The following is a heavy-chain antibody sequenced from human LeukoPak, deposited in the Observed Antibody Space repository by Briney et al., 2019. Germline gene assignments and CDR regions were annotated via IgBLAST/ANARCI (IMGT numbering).Heavy chain of an antibody. CDR3: ASEPRFLDYYDSSGSYYVDV. CDR1: GFTFSSYE. Sequence: GGSLRLSCAASGFTFSSYEMNWVRQAPGKGLEWVSYISSSGSTIYYADSVKGRFTISRDNAKNSLYLQMNSLRAEDTAVYYCASEPRFLDYYDSSGSYYVDVWGKGATVTISS. V-gene: IGHV3-48*03. J-gene: IGHJ6*03. D-gene: IGHD3-22*01. CDR2: ISSSGSTI.